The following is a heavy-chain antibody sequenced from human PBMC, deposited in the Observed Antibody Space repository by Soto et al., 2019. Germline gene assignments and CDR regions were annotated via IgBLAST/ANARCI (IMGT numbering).Heavy chain of an antibody. J-gene: IGHJ4*02. V-gene: IGHV3-7*01. CDR1: GFTFSTYF. CDR2: IKPDGSER. D-gene: IGHD1-20*01. CDR3: ASDLNWPNF. Sequence: EVQLVESGGGLVQPGGSLRLSCAASGFTFSTYFMTWVRQAPGKGLEWVATIKPDGSERWYVDSVKGRFTISRDNAKNSLYLEMNSLRAEDTAVYFCASDLNWPNFWGKGSLVAVSS.